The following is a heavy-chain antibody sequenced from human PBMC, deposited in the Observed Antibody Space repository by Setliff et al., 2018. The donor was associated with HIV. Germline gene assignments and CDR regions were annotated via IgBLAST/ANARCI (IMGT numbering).Heavy chain of an antibody. V-gene: IGHV3-30*02. CDR1: GFIFGNAW. CDR3: AKDDVLRNPGAFNI. Sequence: GGSLRLSCAASGFIFGNAWMSWVRQAPGKGLEWVAVIWYDGSNQNYADSVKGRLTISRDNSNNTLYLQMNSLTPEDTAVYYCAKDDVLRNPGAFNIWGQGTMVTVSS. CDR2: IWYDGSNQ. J-gene: IGHJ3*02.